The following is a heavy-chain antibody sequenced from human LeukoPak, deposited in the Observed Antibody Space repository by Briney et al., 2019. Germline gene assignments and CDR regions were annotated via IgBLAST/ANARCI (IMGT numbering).Heavy chain of an antibody. Sequence: PSETLSLTXAVYGGSFSGYYWSWIRQPPGKGLEWIGEINHSGSTNYNPSLKSRVTISVDTSKNQFSLKLSSVTAADTAVYYCARGPDGDVLMVYATFDYWGQGTLVTVSS. V-gene: IGHV4-34*01. J-gene: IGHJ4*02. CDR3: ARGPDGDVLMVYATFDY. D-gene: IGHD2-8*01. CDR2: INHSGST. CDR1: GGSFSGYY.